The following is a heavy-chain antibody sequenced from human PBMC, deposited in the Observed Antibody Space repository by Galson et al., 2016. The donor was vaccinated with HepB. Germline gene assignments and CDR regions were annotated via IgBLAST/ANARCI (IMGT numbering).Heavy chain of an antibody. CDR1: GGSITSTTYY. Sequence: SETLSLTCTVSGGSITSTTYYCGWIRQPPGKGLEWIGTVYYSGSTYYNPSLKSRLTMSVDTSKNQFSLKLNSVTAADTAVYYCARRPLFNNYDDAFDIWGQGTMVTVSS. V-gene: IGHV4-39*01. CDR3: ARRPLFNNYDDAFDI. CDR2: VYYSGST. J-gene: IGHJ3*02. D-gene: IGHD2-21*02.